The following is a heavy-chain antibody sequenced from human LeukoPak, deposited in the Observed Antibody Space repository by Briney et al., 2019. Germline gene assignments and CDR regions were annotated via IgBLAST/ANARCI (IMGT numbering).Heavy chain of an antibody. CDR1: GYTFTSYG. CDR2: ISAYNGNT. V-gene: IGHV1-18*01. D-gene: IGHD2-2*01. Sequence: ASVKVSCKASGYTFTSYGISWVRQAPGQGLEWVGWISAYNGNTNYAQKLQGRVTMTTDTSTSTAYMELRSLRSDDTAVYYCARFTEDIVVVPAAISHPTAFDYWGQGTLVTVSS. J-gene: IGHJ4*02. CDR3: ARFTEDIVVVPAAISHPTAFDY.